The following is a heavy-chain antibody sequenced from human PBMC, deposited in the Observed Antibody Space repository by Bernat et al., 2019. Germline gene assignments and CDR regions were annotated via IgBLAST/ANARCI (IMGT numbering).Heavy chain of an antibody. Sequence: QVQLLESGPGLVKPSETLSLTCTVSGGFISSHYWSWIRQAPGKGLEFIGHISYTGNTNYNPSLSSRVIISLDMSKNQFSLRLNSVTAADTAIYYCASAPNPNYFDFWGQGTLVTVSS. CDR2: ISYTGNT. J-gene: IGHJ4*02. V-gene: IGHV4-59*11. CDR1: GGFISSHY. CDR3: ASAPNPNYFDF. D-gene: IGHD1-14*01.